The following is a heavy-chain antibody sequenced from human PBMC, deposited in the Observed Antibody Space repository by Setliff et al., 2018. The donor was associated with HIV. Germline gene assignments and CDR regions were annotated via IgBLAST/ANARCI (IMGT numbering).Heavy chain of an antibody. CDR2: MYYSGST. J-gene: IGHJ4*02. CDR1: GGSISSYY. CDR3: ARGSPESFQDSGWYN. V-gene: IGHV4-59*01. Sequence: SETLSLTCNVSGGSISSYYWSWIRQPPGKGLEWIGYMYYSGSTSYNPSLKSRVTISVGTSRNQFSLKLRSVTAADTAVYYCARGSPESFQDSGWYNWGQGTQVTVSS. D-gene: IGHD6-19*01.